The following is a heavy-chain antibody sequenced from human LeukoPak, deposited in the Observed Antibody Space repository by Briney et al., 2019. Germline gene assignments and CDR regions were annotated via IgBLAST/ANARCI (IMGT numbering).Heavy chain of an antibody. CDR1: GYTFTRYW. CDR3: ARSTGWYGH. D-gene: IGHD6-19*01. J-gene: IGHJ4*02. V-gene: IGHV5-51*01. Sequence: GESLKISCKGSGYTFTRYWIAWVRQMPGKGLEWMGFIYPGDSETRYSPSFQGQVTISVDKSIGTAYVQWSSLKASDTALYYCARSTGWYGHWGQGTLVTVSS. CDR2: IYPGDSET.